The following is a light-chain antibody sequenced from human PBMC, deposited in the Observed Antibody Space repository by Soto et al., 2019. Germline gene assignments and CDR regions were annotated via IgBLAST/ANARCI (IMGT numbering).Light chain of an antibody. J-gene: IGKJ1*01. CDR2: DDS. V-gene: IGKV1-5*01. CDR3: QQYNSYSPKT. CDR1: QSISSW. Sequence: DIQMTQSPSTLSASVGDRVTITCRASQSISSWLAWYQQKPGKAPKLLIYDDSSLESGVPSRFSGSGSGTEFTLTISSLQPDDFATYYFQQYNSYSPKTFGQGTKVEIK.